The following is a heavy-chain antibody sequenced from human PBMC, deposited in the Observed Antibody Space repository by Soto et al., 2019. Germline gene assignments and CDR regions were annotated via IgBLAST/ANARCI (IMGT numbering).Heavy chain of an antibody. CDR3: AKVLVSTLDALAF. J-gene: IGHJ3*01. CDR1: GFTFKNYA. D-gene: IGHD2-15*01. Sequence: GGSLRLSCVASGFTFKNYAMTWVRQAPGKGLEWVSCVSGDGGITYYADSVKGRFTISRDNSKNTVFLQMNSLRAEDTALYFCAKVLVSTLDALAFWGQGTMVTVSS. V-gene: IGHV3-23*01. CDR2: VSGDGGIT.